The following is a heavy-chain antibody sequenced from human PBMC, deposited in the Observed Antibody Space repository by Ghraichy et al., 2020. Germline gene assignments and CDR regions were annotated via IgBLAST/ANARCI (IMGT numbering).Heavy chain of an antibody. CDR3: ALWGYCSGGSCFLDY. CDR2: INHSGGT. V-gene: IGHV4-34*01. D-gene: IGHD2-15*01. CDR1: GGSFSGYY. J-gene: IGHJ4*02. Sequence: SETLYLTCAVYGGSFSGYYWNWIRQPPGKGLEWIGEINHSGGTNYNPSLKSRVTISVDTSKNQFSLKLSSVTAADTAVYYCALWGYCSGGSCFLDYWGQGTLVIVSS.